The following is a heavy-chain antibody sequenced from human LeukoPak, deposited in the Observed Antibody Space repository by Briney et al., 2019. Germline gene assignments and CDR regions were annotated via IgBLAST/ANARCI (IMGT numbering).Heavy chain of an antibody. CDR2: IYTSGSS. V-gene: IGHV4-61*02. J-gene: IGHJ4*02. CDR1: GGSVNSGNYY. D-gene: IGHD1-26*01. CDR3: TRGGELMNF. Sequence: SQTLSLTCTVSGGSVNSGNYYWTWIRQPAGKGLEWIGRIYTSGSSNYNPSLKSRVTISIDASKNQFSLRLSSVTAADTAVYYCTRGGELMNFWGQGTLVTVSS.